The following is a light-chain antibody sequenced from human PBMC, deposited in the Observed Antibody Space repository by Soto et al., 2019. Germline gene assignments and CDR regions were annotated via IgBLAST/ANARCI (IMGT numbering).Light chain of an antibody. J-gene: IGKJ1*01. CDR3: QQYNSYSWT. CDR1: QSISSN. V-gene: IGKV3-15*01. Sequence: EIVLTQTPGTLSLSPGESATLSCRASQSISSNLAWYQQKPGQAPRLLMFRTSSRATGFPARFSGSGSGTEFTLTINSLQPDDVATYYCQQYNSYSWTLGQGTKVDIK. CDR2: RTS.